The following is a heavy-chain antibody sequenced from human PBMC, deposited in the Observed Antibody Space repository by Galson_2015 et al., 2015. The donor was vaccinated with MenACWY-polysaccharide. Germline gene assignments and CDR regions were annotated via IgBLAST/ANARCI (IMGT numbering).Heavy chain of an antibody. V-gene: IGHV3-48*03. Sequence: SLRLSCAASGFTFSSYEMNWVRQAPGKGLEWVSYISGGNTIYYADSVKGRFTISRDNAKNSLYLQMNSLRAEDTAIYYCARTAASPPFDYWGQGTLVTASS. CDR2: ISGGNTI. D-gene: IGHD6-6*01. CDR1: GFTFSSYE. CDR3: ARTAASPPFDY. J-gene: IGHJ4*02.